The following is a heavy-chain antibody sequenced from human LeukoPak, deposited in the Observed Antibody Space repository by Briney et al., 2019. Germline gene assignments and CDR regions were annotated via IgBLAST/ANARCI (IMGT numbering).Heavy chain of an antibody. CDR1: GASISSSGHY. Sequence: PSGTLSLTCTVSGASISSSGHYWVWIRQSPGKELEWVASIYYSGRTFYNPALRSRVNISDDTSKNQFSLKLSSVTAADTAVYYCARGYVYFDYWGQGTLVTVSS. J-gene: IGHJ4*02. CDR2: IYYSGRT. D-gene: IGHD2-15*01. V-gene: IGHV4-39*07. CDR3: ARGYVYFDY.